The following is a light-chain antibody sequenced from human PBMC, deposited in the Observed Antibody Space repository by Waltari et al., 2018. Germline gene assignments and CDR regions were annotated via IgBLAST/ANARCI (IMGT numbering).Light chain of an antibody. CDR3: QQYYSTPYT. Sequence: DIVMTQSPDSLAVSLGERATINCNYSQYVLYNSNNKNYLAWYQQKPGQHPNLCIYWASTRESGVPDSFSGSGSGKDVTFTISSLQAEDVAVYYCQQYYSTPYTFGQGTKLEIK. CDR2: WAS. CDR1: QYVLYNSNNKNY. J-gene: IGKJ2*01. V-gene: IGKV4-1*01.